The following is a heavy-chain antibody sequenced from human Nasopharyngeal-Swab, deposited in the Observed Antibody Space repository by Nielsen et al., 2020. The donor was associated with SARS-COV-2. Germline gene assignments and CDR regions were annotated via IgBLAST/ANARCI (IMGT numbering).Heavy chain of an antibody. CDR1: GFTFSGYA. D-gene: IGHD3-10*01. Sequence: GGSLRLSRAASGFTFSGYAMSWVRQAPGKGLEWVSGINSPGGTYYRDSVKGRFTISKDNSQNTLYLQMDSLRAEDTAIYYCVKDYPELVGSSSIFDYWGQGIQVTVSS. CDR2: INSPGGT. V-gene: IGHV3-23*01. CDR3: VKDYPELVGSSSIFDY. J-gene: IGHJ4*02.